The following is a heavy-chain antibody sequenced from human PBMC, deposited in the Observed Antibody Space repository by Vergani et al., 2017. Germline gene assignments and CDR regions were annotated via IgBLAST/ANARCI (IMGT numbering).Heavy chain of an antibody. J-gene: IGHJ4*02. V-gene: IGHV3-23*04. CDR2: ISGSGGST. D-gene: IGHD3-16*02. CDR1: GFTFSSYA. CDR3: ANTHMSTFWGVIVSFDY. Sequence: VKLVESGGGVVQPGRSLRLSCAASGFTFSSYAMSWVRHAPGKGLEWVSAISGSGGSTYYADSVKGRFTISRDNSKNTLYLQMNSLRAEDTAVYDCANTHMSTFWGVIVSFDYWGQGTLVTVSS.